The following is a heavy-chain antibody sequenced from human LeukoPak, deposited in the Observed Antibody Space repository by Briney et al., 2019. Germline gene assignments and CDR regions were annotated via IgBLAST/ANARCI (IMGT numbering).Heavy chain of an antibody. J-gene: IGHJ4*02. D-gene: IGHD3-16*02. CDR1: GFTFSDYY. CDR2: ISSSGSTI. V-gene: IGHV3-11*01. CDR3: AREYYDYVWGSYRKRVDY. Sequence: GGSLRLSCAATGFTFSDYYMSWIRQAPGKGLEWVSYISSSGSTIYYADSVKGRFTISRDNAKNSLYLQMNSLRAEDTAVYYCAREYYDYVWGSYRKRVDYWGQGTLVTVSS.